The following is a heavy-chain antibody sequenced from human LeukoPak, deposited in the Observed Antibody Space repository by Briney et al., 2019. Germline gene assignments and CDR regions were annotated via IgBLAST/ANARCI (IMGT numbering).Heavy chain of an antibody. V-gene: IGHV1-8*01. CDR1: GYTFTSYD. D-gene: IGHD5-12*01. Sequence: ASVTVSCKASGYTFTSYDINWVRQATGQGLEWMGWMDPNSGNTGYAQKFQGRVTMTRNTSISTAYMELSSLRSEDTAVYYCARAMWATDFDYWGQGTLVTVSS. J-gene: IGHJ4*02. CDR3: ARAMWATDFDY. CDR2: MDPNSGNT.